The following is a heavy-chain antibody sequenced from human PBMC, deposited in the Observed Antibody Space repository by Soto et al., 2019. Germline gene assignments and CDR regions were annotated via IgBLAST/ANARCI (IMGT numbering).Heavy chain of an antibody. J-gene: IGHJ5*02. Sequence: VASVKVSCKASGGTFSSYAISWVRQAPGQGLEWMGGIIPIFGTANYAQKFQGRVTITADKSTSTAYMELSSLRSEDTAVYYCARDPRPRYFDWLLGHNWFDPWGQGTLVTVSS. D-gene: IGHD3-9*01. V-gene: IGHV1-69*06. CDR3: ARDPRPRYFDWLLGHNWFDP. CDR2: IIPIFGTA. CDR1: GGTFSSYA.